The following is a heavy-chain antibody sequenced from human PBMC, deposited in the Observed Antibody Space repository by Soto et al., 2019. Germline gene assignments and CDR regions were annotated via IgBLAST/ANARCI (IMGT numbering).Heavy chain of an antibody. CDR1: GGSITSGGYY. J-gene: IGHJ4*02. CDR2: IYSSGNS. V-gene: IGHV4-31*03. Sequence: QVQLQESGPRLVKPSETLSLTCTVSGGSITSGGYYWTWIRQHPGKGLEWIGYIYSSGNSYSNPSLKSRVTISMDTSRNEFSLTLRSVPAADTAIYFCARVRVAGLFRDSWGQGLLVPVSP. CDR3: ARVRVAGLFRDS.